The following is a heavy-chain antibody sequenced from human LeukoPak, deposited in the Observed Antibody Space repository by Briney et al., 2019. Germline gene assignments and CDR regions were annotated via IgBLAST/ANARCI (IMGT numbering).Heavy chain of an antibody. CDR1: GFTFSSYA. J-gene: IGHJ6*03. CDR2: ISGSGGST. V-gene: IGHV3-23*01. Sequence: GGSLRLSCAASGFTFSSYAMSWVRQAPGMGLEWVSAISGSGGSTYYADSVKGRFTISRDNSKNTLYLQMNSLRAEDTAVYYCAKAYTLYYYYMDVWGKGTTVTVSS. CDR3: AKAYTLYYYYMDV. D-gene: IGHD4-11*01.